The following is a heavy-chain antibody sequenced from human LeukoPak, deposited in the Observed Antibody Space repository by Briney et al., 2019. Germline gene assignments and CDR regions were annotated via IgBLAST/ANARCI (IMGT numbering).Heavy chain of an antibody. CDR2: ISGSGGST. J-gene: IGHJ4*02. Sequence: GGSLRLSCAASGFTLSSYAMSWVRQAPGKGLEWVSAISGSGGSTYYADSVKGRFTISRDNSKNTLYLQMNSLRAEDTAVYYCAKGVIVVVITLFDYWGQGTLVTVSS. D-gene: IGHD3-22*01. V-gene: IGHV3-23*01. CDR1: GFTLSSYA. CDR3: AKGVIVVVITLFDY.